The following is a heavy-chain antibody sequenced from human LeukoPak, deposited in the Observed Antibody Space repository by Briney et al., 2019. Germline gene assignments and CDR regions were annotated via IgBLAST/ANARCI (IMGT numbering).Heavy chain of an antibody. D-gene: IGHD3-3*01. V-gene: IGHV3-23*01. CDR3: AKDLGVYYDLWSTYSD. CDR2: ISGSGGST. Sequence: GGSLRLSCAASGFTFSTYAMSWVRQAPGKGLEWVSAISGSGGSTYYADSVKGRFTISRDNSKNTLYLQMNSLRAEDTAIYYCAKDLGVYYDLWSTYSDWGQGTLVTVSS. CDR1: GFTFSTYA. J-gene: IGHJ4*02.